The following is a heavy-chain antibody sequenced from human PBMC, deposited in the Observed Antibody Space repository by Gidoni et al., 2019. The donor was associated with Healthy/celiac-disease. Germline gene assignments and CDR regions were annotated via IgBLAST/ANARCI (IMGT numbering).Heavy chain of an antibody. J-gene: IGHJ4*02. Sequence: QVQLVESGGGVVQPGRSLSLSCAASGFTFSSYAMHWVRQAPGKGLEGVAVISYDGSNKYYADSVKGRFTISRDNSKNTLYLQMNSLRAEDTAVYYCARDGWSVWTFDYWGQGTLVTVSS. CDR1: GFTFSSYA. V-gene: IGHV3-30*04. D-gene: IGHD6-19*01. CDR3: ARDGWSVWTFDY. CDR2: ISYDGSNK.